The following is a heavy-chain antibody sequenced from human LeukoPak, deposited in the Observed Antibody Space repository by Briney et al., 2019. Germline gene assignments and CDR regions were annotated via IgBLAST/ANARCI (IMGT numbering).Heavy chain of an antibody. CDR3: AGGTRSYRLYYFDY. V-gene: IGHV4-34*01. D-gene: IGHD3-16*02. CDR1: GGSFSGYY. CDR2: INHSGST. Sequence: SETLSLTCAVYGGSFSGYYWSWIRQPPGKGLEWIGEINHSGSTNYNPSLKSRVTISVDTSKNQFSLKLSSVTAADTAVYYCAGGTRSYRLYYFDYWGQGTLVTVSS. J-gene: IGHJ4*02.